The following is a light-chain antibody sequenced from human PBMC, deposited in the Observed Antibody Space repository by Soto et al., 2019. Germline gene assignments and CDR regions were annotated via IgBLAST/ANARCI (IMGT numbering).Light chain of an antibody. CDR2: DAS. J-gene: IGKJ1*01. CDR3: QQYNSYPWT. CDR1: QSISSW. Sequence: DIQMAQSPSTLSASVGGSVTITCRASQSISSWLTWYQQKPRKAPKLLIYDASSLESGVPSRFSGSGSGTEFTLTISSLQPDDFATYYCQQYNSYPWTFGQGTKV. V-gene: IGKV1-5*01.